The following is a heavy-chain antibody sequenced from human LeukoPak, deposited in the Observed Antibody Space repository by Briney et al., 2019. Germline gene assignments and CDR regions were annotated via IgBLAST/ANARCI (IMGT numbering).Heavy chain of an antibody. CDR3: ARDGGNYDALDI. CDR2: IYYSGST. Sequence: PSETLSLTCTVSGGSISSYFWSWIRQPPGKGLEWIGYIYYSGSTNYNPSLKSRVTVSVDTSKNQFSLKVRSVTAADTAVYYCARDGGNYDALDIWGQGTMVTVSS. V-gene: IGHV4-59*01. D-gene: IGHD1-26*01. CDR1: GGSISSYF. J-gene: IGHJ3*02.